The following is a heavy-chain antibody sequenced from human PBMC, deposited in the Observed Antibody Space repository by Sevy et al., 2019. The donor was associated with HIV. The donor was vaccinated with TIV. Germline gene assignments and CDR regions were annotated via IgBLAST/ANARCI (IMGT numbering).Heavy chain of an antibody. CDR3: ARAPFENDRRGYAEAFDI. J-gene: IGHJ3*02. D-gene: IGHD3-22*01. CDR1: GFTFSTYG. Sequence: GGSLRLSCAASGFTFSTYGMHWVRQAPGKGLEWVAIISYDGSNKYYADSVKGRFTISRDNSKKTLYLQMNSLRTEDTAVYFCARAPFENDRRGYAEAFDIWGQGTTVTVSS. CDR2: ISYDGSNK. V-gene: IGHV3-30*03.